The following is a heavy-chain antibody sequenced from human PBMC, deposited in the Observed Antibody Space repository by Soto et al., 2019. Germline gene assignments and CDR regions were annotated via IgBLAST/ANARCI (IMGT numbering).Heavy chain of an antibody. V-gene: IGHV1-69*13. CDR3: ARARPQYCSSTSCYRFDY. CDR2: IIPIFGTA. Sequence: SVKVSCKASGGTFSSYAISWVRQAPGQGLEWMGGIIPIFGTANYAQKFQGRVTITADESTSTAYMELSSLRSEDTAVYYCARARPQYCSSTSCYRFDYWGQGTLVTVSS. CDR1: GGTFSSYA. J-gene: IGHJ4*02. D-gene: IGHD2-2*02.